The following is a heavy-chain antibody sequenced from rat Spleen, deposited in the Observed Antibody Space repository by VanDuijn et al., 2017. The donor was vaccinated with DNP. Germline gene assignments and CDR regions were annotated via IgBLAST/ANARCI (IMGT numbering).Heavy chain of an antibody. Sequence: EVQLVESGGGLVQPGRSMKLSCAASGFTFSAYYMAWVRQAPAKGLEWVATILYDGSRTYYRDSVKDRFTISRDNAKSTLYLQMDSLRSEDTATYYCAPGSYRFDYWGQGVMVTVSS. CDR1: GFTFSAYY. V-gene: IGHV5S10*01. D-gene: IGHD1-1*01. J-gene: IGHJ2*01. CDR3: APGSYRFDY. CDR2: ILYDGSRT.